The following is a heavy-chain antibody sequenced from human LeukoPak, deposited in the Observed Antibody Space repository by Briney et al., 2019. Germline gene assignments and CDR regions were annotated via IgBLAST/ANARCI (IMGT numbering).Heavy chain of an antibody. D-gene: IGHD5-24*01. CDR2: ISSLGSTM. CDR1: GFIFSTHS. J-gene: IGHJ4*02. CDR3: ARGEQEMATMSIDY. Sequence: GGSLRLSCAASGFIFSTHSMNWVRQAPGKGLDWVSYISSLGSTMYYADSVKGRFTISRDNAKNSLYLQMDGLRAEDTAVYYCARGEQEMATMSIDYWGQGTLVIVSS. V-gene: IGHV3-48*01.